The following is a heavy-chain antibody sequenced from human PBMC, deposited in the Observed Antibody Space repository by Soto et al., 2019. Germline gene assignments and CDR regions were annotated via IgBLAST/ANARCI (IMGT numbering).Heavy chain of an antibody. CDR1: GFTVSSNY. CDR2: IYSGGST. J-gene: IGHJ6*02. V-gene: IGHV3-53*01. CDR3: AGLGYSSGWYVGYYYYGMDV. D-gene: IGHD6-19*01. Sequence: GGSLRLSCAASGFTVSSNYMSWVRQAPGKGLEWVSVIYSGGSTYYADSVKGRFTISRDNSKNTLYLQMNSLRAEDTAVYYCAGLGYSSGWYVGYYYYGMDVWGQGTTVTVSS.